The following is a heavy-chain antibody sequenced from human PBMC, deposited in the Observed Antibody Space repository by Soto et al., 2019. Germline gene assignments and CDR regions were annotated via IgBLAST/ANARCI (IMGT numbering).Heavy chain of an antibody. V-gene: IGHV1-69*13. Sequence: ASVKVYCKASGGSFSSFGISWVRQAPGQGLEWMGGIIPVFGRPNYAQRFRGRLTITADESTNTVYLELIDLRSEDTAVYYCAREGSGYNLWGHGTQVTVSS. D-gene: IGHD5-12*01. CDR3: AREGSGYNL. CDR1: GGSFSSFG. CDR2: IIPVFGRP. J-gene: IGHJ1*01.